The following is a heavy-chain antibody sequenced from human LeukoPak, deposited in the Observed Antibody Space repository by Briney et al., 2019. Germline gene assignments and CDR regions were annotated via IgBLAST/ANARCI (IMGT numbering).Heavy chain of an antibody. Sequence: PSETLSLTCTVSGGSISSYYWSWIRQPPGKGLEWIGYIYYSGSTNYNPSLKSRVTMSIDTSKSQVSLKLSSVTAAATAMYYCARRRGTSFIFDYGAQETLVTVSS. J-gene: IGHJ4*02. CDR3: ARRRGTSFIFDY. CDR1: GGSISSYY. D-gene: IGHD3-16*01. V-gene: IGHV4-59*01. CDR2: IYYSGST.